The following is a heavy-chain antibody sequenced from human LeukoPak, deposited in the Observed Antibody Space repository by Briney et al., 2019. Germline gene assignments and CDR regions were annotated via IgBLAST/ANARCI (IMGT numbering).Heavy chain of an antibody. Sequence: SLRLSCTASGFTFGDYAMSWVRQAPGKGLEWVGFIRSKAYGGTTEYAASVKGRFTISRDDSKSIAYLQMNSLKTEDTAVYYCTRDKIYYGSGSYYSQSYYYYGMDVWGQGTTVTVSS. CDR2: IRSKAYGGTT. V-gene: IGHV3-49*04. D-gene: IGHD3-10*01. J-gene: IGHJ6*02. CDR1: GFTFGDYA. CDR3: TRDKIYYGSGSYYSQSYYYYGMDV.